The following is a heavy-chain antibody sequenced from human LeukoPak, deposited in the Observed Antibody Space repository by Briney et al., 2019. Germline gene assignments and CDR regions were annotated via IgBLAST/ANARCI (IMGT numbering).Heavy chain of an antibody. J-gene: IGHJ6*04. CDR1: GYSISSGYY. D-gene: IGHD3-10*01. Sequence: SETLSLTCAVSGYSISSGYYWGWIRQPPGKGLEWIGSIYHSGSTYYNPSLKSRVTISVDTSKNQFSLKLSSVTAADTAVYYCAREDTMVRGVIKSSYYYGMDVWGEGTTVTVSS. CDR2: IYHSGST. V-gene: IGHV4-38-2*02. CDR3: AREDTMVRGVIKSSYYYGMDV.